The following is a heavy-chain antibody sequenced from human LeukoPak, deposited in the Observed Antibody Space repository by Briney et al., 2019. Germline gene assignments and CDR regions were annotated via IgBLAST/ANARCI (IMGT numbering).Heavy chain of an antibody. CDR1: GGSFSGYY. J-gene: IGHJ4*02. Sequence: SETLSLTCAVYGGSFSGYYWSWIRQPPGKGLEWIGEINHSGSTNYNPSLKSRVTISVDTSKNQFSLKLSSVTAADTAVYYCARGPIAQDYRGQGTLVTVSS. CDR3: ARGPIAQDY. V-gene: IGHV4-34*01. CDR2: INHSGST. D-gene: IGHD2-21*01.